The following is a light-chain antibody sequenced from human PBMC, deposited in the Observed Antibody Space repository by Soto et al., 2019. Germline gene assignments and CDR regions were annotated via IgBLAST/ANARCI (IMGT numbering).Light chain of an antibody. CDR3: QHYGSSRT. CDR1: QSVSSSY. V-gene: IGKV3-20*01. J-gene: IGKJ1*01. CDR2: DAS. Sequence: EIVLTQSPGTLSLSPGERATLSCRASQSVSSSYLAWYQQKLGQAPRLLIYDASNRATGVPDRFSGSGSGTDFTLTIGRLEPEDFAVYYCQHYGSSRTFGQGTKVEIK.